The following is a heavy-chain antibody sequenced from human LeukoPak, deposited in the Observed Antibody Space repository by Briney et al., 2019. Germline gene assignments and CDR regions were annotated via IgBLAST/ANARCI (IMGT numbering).Heavy chain of an antibody. CDR1: GGSISSSSYY. J-gene: IGHJ4*02. Sequence: SETLSPTCTVSGGSISSSSYYWGWIRQPPGKGLEWIGSIYYSGSTYYNPSLKSRVTISVDTSKNQFSLKLSSVTAADTAVYYCARGQLERRGAYFDYWGQGTLVTVSS. CDR2: IYYSGST. CDR3: ARGQLERRGAYFDY. V-gene: IGHV4-39*01. D-gene: IGHD1-1*01.